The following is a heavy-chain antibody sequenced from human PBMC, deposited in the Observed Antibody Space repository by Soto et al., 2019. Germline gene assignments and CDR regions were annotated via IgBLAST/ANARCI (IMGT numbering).Heavy chain of an antibody. J-gene: IGHJ3*02. V-gene: IGHV4-30-2*01. CDR2: IYHTGTT. CDR1: GSALYTGGYS. Sequence: QLQLQESGSGLVRPSQTLALTCTVSGSALYTGGYSWNWIRQAPGKGLEWVGLIYHTGTTSYNPSLKNRVTISMDRSKNQVFLDLTSVTAADTAVYFCARDPHLGGFDIWGQGTVVFVSS. CDR3: ARDPHLGGFDI.